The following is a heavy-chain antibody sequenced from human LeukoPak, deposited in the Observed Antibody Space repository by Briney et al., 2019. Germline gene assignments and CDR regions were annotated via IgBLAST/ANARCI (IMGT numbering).Heavy chain of an antibody. CDR3: ARDPLGRYSSSPVDY. D-gene: IGHD6-13*01. CDR2: ISSSSSTI. Sequence: GGSLRLSCAASGFTFSSYSMNWVRQAPGKGLEWVSYISSSSSTIYYADSVKGRFTISRDNAKNSLYLQMNSLRAEDTAVYYCARDPLGRYSSSPVDYWGQGTLVTVSS. V-gene: IGHV3-48*01. J-gene: IGHJ4*02. CDR1: GFTFSSYS.